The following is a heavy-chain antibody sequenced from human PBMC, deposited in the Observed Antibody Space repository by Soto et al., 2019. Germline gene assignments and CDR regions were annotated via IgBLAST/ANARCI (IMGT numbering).Heavy chain of an antibody. V-gene: IGHV1-18*01. CDR1: GYTFTSYG. D-gene: IGHD6-6*01. J-gene: IGHJ6*02. Sequence: AAVKVSCKASGYTFTSYGISWVRQAPGQGREGMGWISAYNGNTNYAQKFQGRVTITADESTSTAYMELSSLRSEDTAVYYCARDLGSSSSAVYYGTDVWGQGTTVTVSS. CDR2: ISAYNGNT. CDR3: ARDLGSSSSAVYYGTDV.